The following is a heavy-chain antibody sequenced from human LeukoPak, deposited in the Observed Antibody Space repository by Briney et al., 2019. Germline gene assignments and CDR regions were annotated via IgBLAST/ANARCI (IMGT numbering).Heavy chain of an antibody. D-gene: IGHD6-19*01. CDR2: IYPGDSDT. CDR3: ARLLRPRHSSGWSQINWFDP. J-gene: IGHJ5*02. V-gene: IGHV5-51*01. CDR1: GYSFTSYW. Sequence: GESLKISWKGSGYSFTSYWIGWVRQMPGKGLEGMGIIYPGDSDTRYSPSFQGQVTISADKSISTAYLQWSSLKASDPAMYYCARLLRPRHSSGWSQINWFDPWGQGTLVTVSS.